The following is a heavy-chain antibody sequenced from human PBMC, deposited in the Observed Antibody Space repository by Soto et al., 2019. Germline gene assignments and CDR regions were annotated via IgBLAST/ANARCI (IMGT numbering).Heavy chain of an antibody. CDR2: FHDGTI. V-gene: IGHV3-66*01. Sequence: EVQLVESGGGLVQPGGSLRLSCAVSGLPGSDRYMSWVRQTPGRRLEWVSVFHDGTIYYADSVKGRFTGTRDNSKKTIYLQMTSLRVEDTAVYYCASEHQAASLPWCKGRMGTVYS. J-gene: IGHJ4*02. D-gene: IGHD2-15*01. CDR1: GLPGSDRY. CDR3: ASEHQAASLP.